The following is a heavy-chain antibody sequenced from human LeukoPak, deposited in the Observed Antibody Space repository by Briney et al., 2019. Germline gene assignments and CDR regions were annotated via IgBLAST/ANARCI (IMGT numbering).Heavy chain of an antibody. Sequence: PSETLSLTCIVSGGSISSYYWSWIRQPPGKGLEWMGYIYYSGSTNYNPSLKSRVTISVDTSKNQFSLKLSSVTAADTAVYYCARGTYSSGRIPFDYWGQGTLVTVSS. CDR1: GGSISSYY. D-gene: IGHD6-19*01. CDR2: IYYSGST. CDR3: ARGTYSSGRIPFDY. J-gene: IGHJ4*02. V-gene: IGHV4-59*01.